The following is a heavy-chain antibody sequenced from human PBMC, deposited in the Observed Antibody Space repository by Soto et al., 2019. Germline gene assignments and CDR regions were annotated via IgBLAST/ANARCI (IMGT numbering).Heavy chain of an antibody. CDR2: IYHSGST. V-gene: IGHV4-4*02. CDR1: SGSISSSNW. J-gene: IGHJ4*02. CDR3: ARGAGNYDILTGEGSYFDY. Sequence: SETLSLTCAVSSGSISSSNWWSWVRQPPGKGLEWIGEIYHSGSTNYNPSLKSRVTISVDKSKNQFSLKLSSVTAADTAVYYCARGAGNYDILTGEGSYFDYWGQGTLVTVSS. D-gene: IGHD3-9*01.